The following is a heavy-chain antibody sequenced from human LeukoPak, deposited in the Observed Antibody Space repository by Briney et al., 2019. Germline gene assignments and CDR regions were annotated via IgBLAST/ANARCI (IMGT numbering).Heavy chain of an antibody. CDR2: ISSSGSTI. Sequence: GGSLRLSCAASGFTFSSYEMNWVRQAPGKGLEWVSYISSSGSTIYYADSVEGRFTISRDNAKNSLYLQMNSLRAEDTAVYYCAREYCSGGSCYYYYYGTDVWGQGTTVTVSS. CDR1: GFTFSSYE. V-gene: IGHV3-48*03. CDR3: AREYCSGGSCYYYYYGTDV. D-gene: IGHD2-15*01. J-gene: IGHJ6*02.